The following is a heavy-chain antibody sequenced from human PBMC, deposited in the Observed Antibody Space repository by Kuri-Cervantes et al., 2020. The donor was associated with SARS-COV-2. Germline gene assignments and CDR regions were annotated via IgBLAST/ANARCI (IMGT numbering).Heavy chain of an antibody. Sequence: GSLRLSCSVSGGSLPSDNYYWSWIRQPPGKGLEWIGEINHSGSTNYNPSLKSRVTISVDTSKNQFSLKLSSVTAADTAVYYCASRYCSSTSCYRTTGKYYFDYWGQGTLVTVSS. CDR1: GGSLPSDNYY. CDR2: INHSGST. J-gene: IGHJ4*02. V-gene: IGHV4-34*01. CDR3: ASRYCSSTSCYRTTGKYYFDY. D-gene: IGHD2-2*01.